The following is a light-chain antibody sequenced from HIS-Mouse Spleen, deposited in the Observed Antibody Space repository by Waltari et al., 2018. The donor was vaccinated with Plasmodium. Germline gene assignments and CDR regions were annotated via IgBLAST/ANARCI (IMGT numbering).Light chain of an antibody. Sequence: SYELTQPPSVSVSPGQTARITCSGDALPKKYAYWYQQKSGQAPVLVIYGDSKQPSGIPGGFSGSSSGTMATLAISGAQVEDEADYYCYSTDSSGNHRVFGGGTKLTVL. CDR1: ALPKKY. J-gene: IGLJ3*02. CDR3: YSTDSSGNHRV. CDR2: GDS. V-gene: IGLV3-10*01.